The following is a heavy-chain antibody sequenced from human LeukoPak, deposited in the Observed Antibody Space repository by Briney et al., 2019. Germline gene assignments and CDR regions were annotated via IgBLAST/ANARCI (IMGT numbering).Heavy chain of an antibody. CDR2: INPNSGGT. Sequence: ASVKVSCKASGYTFTGYYMHWVRQAPGQGLEWMGRINPNSGGTNYAQKFQGRVTMTRDTSISTAYMELSRLRSDDTAVYYCARDPGVGLLSRDYWGQGTLVTASS. CDR1: GYTFTGYY. J-gene: IGHJ4*02. D-gene: IGHD7-27*01. CDR3: ARDPGVGLLSRDY. V-gene: IGHV1-2*06.